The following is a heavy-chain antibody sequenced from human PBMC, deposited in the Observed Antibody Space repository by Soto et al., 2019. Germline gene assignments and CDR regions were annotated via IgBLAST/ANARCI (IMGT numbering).Heavy chain of an antibody. CDR1: GFTFSNYA. CDR2: ISYDGSST. V-gene: IGHV3-30*04. CDR3: ARIQGAYYDFIWQSYRPDY. D-gene: IGHD3-16*02. J-gene: IGHJ4*02. Sequence: GGSLRLSCAASGFTFSNYAMHWVRQAPGKGLEWVAIISYDGSSTYYADSVRGRFTISRDHNTLYLQMNSLRAEDTAMYYCARIQGAYYDFIWQSYRPDYWGQGTLVTVSS.